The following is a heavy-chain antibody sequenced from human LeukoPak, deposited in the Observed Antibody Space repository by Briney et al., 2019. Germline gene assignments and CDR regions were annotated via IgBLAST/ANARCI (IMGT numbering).Heavy chain of an antibody. CDR2: ISAYNGNT. V-gene: IGHV1-18*01. Sequence: ASVKVSCKASGYTFTSYGISWVRQAPGQGLEWMGWISAYNGNTNYAQKLQGRVTMTTDTSTSTAYMELRSLRSDDTAVYYCARDTSGSYYDYYYYSMDVWGQGTTVTVSS. CDR1: GYTFTSYG. D-gene: IGHD1-26*01. CDR3: ARDTSGSYYDYYYYSMDV. J-gene: IGHJ6*02.